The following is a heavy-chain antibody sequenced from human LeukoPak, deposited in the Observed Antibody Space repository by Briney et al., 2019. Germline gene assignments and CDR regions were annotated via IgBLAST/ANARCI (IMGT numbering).Heavy chain of an antibody. J-gene: IGHJ4*02. V-gene: IGHV4-61*02. D-gene: IGHD4-17*01. CDR2: IYASGST. CDR1: GGSISSGGYY. CDR3: ARDWGVAVTTYVFDY. Sequence: SQTLSLTCTVSGGSISSGGYYWSWIRQHPGKGLEWIGRIYASGSTSYNPSLRSRVTMSEDTSENQLSLKLRSLTAADTAVYYCARDWGVAVTTYVFDYWGQGTLVTVSS.